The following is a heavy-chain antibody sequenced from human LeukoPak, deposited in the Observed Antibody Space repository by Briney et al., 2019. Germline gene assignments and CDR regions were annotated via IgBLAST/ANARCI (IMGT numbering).Heavy chain of an antibody. CDR1: GGSFSGYY. Sequence: SETLSLTCAVYGGSFSGYYWSWIRQPPGKGLGWIGEINHSGSTNYNPCLKSRVTISVDTSKNQFSLKLSSVTAADTAVYYCARSRWYYFDYWGQGTLVTVSS. CDR2: INHSGST. CDR3: ARSRWYYFDY. J-gene: IGHJ4*02. V-gene: IGHV4-34*01. D-gene: IGHD3-16*01.